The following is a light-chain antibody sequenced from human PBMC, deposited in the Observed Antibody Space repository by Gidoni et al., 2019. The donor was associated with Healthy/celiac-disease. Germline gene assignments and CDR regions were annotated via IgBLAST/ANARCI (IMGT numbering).Light chain of an antibody. CDR3: QQSSNWLT. V-gene: IGKV3-11*01. J-gene: IGKJ4*01. CDR1: QSVSSY. CDR2: DAS. Sequence: EIVFSQSPATLSLFPGERAPLPCRASQSVSSYLYWYQQKPGQAPRLLIYDASNRAAGIPARFSGSGSGTDFTLTISSLEPEDFAVYYCQQSSNWLTLXGXTKVEIK.